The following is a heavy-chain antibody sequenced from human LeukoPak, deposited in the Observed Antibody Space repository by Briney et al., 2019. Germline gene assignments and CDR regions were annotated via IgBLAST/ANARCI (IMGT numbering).Heavy chain of an antibody. Sequence: ASVKVSCKVSGYTLTELSMHWVRQAPGKGLEWMGGFDPEDGETIYAQKFQGRVTMTEDASTDTAYMELSSLRSEDTAVYYCASRIWSGYVLDAFDIWGQGTMVTVSS. J-gene: IGHJ3*02. CDR1: GYTLTELS. CDR2: FDPEDGET. CDR3: ASRIWSGYVLDAFDI. D-gene: IGHD3-3*01. V-gene: IGHV1-24*01.